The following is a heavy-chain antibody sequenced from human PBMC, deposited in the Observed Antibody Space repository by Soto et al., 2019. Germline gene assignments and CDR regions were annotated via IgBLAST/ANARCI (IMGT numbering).Heavy chain of an antibody. CDR2: ISGSGGST. CDR3: AKADSDQPHIVVVTAIRYAYFDY. CDR1: GFTFSSYA. Sequence: EVQLLESGGGLVQPGGSLRLSCAASGFTFSSYAMSWVRQAPGKGLEWVSAISGSGGSTYYADSVKGRFTISRDNSKNTLYLQMNSLRAEDTAVYYCAKADSDQPHIVVVTAIRYAYFDYWGQGTLVTVSS. D-gene: IGHD2-21*02. J-gene: IGHJ4*02. V-gene: IGHV3-23*01.